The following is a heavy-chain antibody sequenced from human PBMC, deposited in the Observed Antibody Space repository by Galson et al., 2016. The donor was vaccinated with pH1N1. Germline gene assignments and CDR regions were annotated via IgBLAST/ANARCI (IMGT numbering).Heavy chain of an antibody. J-gene: IGHJ4*02. CDR3: AKGTLPGYYDY. CDR1: GYMFSTYG. D-gene: IGHD3-22*01. V-gene: IGHV1-18*01. Sequence: SVKVSCKASGYMFSTYGINWVRKAPGQGPERMGRISGYNGNTIYAQKFQARISMTIDKSTSTAYMDLRSLRFDDTAVYYCAKGTLPGYYDYWGQGTLVTVSS. CDR2: ISGYNGNT.